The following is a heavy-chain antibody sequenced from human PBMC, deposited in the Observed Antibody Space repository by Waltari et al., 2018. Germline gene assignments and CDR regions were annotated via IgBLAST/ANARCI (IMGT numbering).Heavy chain of an antibody. CDR2: INPIFGTA. D-gene: IGHD3-3*01. J-gene: IGHJ3*02. CDR1: GGTFSSYA. Sequence: QVQLVQSGAEVKKPGSSVKVSCKASGGTFSSYAISWVRQAPGQGLEWMGRINPIFGTAKYAKKFQGRVTITADKSTSTAYMELSSLRSEDRAVYYCARLGEYYDFWSGYHDAFDIWGQGTMVTVSS. V-gene: IGHV1-69*13. CDR3: ARLGEYYDFWSGYHDAFDI.